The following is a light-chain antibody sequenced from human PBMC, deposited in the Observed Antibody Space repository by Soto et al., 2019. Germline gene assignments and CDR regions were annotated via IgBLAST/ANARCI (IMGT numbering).Light chain of an antibody. CDR3: QQYSSYWT. V-gene: IGKV1-5*01. CDR1: QSISSW. Sequence: DIQMTQSPSTLSASVGERVTITCRASQSISSWLAWYQQKPGKAPKLLIYEAYNSESGVPSRFSGSGSGTEFALTISSLQPDDFATYYCQQYSSYWTFGQGTKVEIK. J-gene: IGKJ1*01. CDR2: EAY.